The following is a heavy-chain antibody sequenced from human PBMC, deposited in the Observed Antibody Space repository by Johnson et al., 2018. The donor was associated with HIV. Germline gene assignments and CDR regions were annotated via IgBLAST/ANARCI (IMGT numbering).Heavy chain of an antibody. V-gene: IGHV3-11*04. Sequence: QVYLVESGGGLVKPGGSLRLSCAASGFTFSDYYMSWIRQAPGKGLEWVSYISSSGSTIYYADSVKGRFTISRDNAKNSLYLQMNSLGAEDTAVYYCASPKTPTRVVRGAFDIWGQGTMVTVSS. CDR3: ASPKTPTRVVRGAFDI. CDR2: ISSSGSTI. CDR1: GFTFSDYY. J-gene: IGHJ3*02. D-gene: IGHD3-10*01.